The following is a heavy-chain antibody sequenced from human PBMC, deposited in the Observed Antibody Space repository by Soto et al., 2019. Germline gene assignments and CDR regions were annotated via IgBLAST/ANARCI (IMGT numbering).Heavy chain of an antibody. J-gene: IGHJ6*02. V-gene: IGHV3-74*03. CDR2: INSDGSSA. Sequence: EVQLVESGGGLVQPGGSLRLSCAASGFTFSSYWIHWVRQAPGKGLEWVSRINSDGSSATYADSVRGRFTISRDNAKNMVDLQMKSLTAGGTAVFYCAKSRGRGYYGSGSSGYYGLAVWGQGTTVTVSS. D-gene: IGHD3-10*01. CDR1: GFTFSSYW. CDR3: AKSRGRGYYGSGSSGYYGLAV.